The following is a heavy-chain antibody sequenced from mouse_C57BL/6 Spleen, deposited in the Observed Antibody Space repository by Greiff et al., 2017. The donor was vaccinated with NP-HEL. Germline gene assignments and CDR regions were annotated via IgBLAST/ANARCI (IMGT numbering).Heavy chain of an antibody. D-gene: IGHD4-1*01. CDR3: ASLTSYFDY. CDR2: ISYDGSN. J-gene: IGHJ2*01. V-gene: IGHV3-6*01. Sequence: VQLQQSGPGLVKPSQSLSLTCSVTGYSITSGYYWNWIRQFPGNKLEWMGYISYDGSNNYNPSLKNRISITRDTSNNQFFLKLNSVTTEDTATYYCASLTSYFDYWGQGTTLTVSS. CDR1: GYSITSGYY.